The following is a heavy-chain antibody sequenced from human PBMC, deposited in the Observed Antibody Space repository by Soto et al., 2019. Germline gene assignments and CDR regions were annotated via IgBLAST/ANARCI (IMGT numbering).Heavy chain of an antibody. D-gene: IGHD6-13*01. CDR2: ISGSGGST. CDR1: GFTFSSYA. V-gene: IGHV3-23*01. J-gene: IGHJ4*02. CDR3: AKDRSAAGGSLIDY. Sequence: GGSLRLSCAASGFTFSSYAMSWVRQAPGKGLEWVSGISGSGGSTYYADSVQGRFTISRDNSKSTPYLQLNSLSAEDTAVYYCAKDRSAAGGSLIDYWGQGTLVTVSS.